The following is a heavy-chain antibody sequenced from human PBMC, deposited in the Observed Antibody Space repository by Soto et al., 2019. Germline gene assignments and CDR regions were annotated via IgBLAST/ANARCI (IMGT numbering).Heavy chain of an antibody. V-gene: IGHV3-30-3*01. CDR1: GFTFSTYA. J-gene: IGHJ6*02. CDR2: ISYDGSDK. CDR3: ARPAVAFYYYGMDV. D-gene: IGHD6-19*01. Sequence: GSLRLSCLASGFTFSTYAMQWVRQAPGKGLDWVALISYDGSDKDYADSVQGRFTISRDNSKNTLYLQMNSLRAEDTAVYYCARPAVAFYYYGMDVWGQGTTVTVSS.